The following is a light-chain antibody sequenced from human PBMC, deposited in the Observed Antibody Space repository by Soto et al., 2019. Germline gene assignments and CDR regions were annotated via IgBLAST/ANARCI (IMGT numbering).Light chain of an antibody. CDR2: EVN. V-gene: IGLV2-8*01. CDR3: SSYAGSNNLRV. J-gene: IGLJ1*01. Sequence: QSALTQPPSASGSPGQSVTISCTGTSSDVGGYNFVSWYQQHPGKAPKLMIYEVNKRPSGVPDRFSGSKSGNTASLTVSGLQAEDEADYYCSSYAGSNNLRVFGNGTKVTVL. CDR1: SSDVGGYNF.